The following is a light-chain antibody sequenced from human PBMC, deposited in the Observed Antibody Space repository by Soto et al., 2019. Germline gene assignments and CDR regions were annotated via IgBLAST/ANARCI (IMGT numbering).Light chain of an antibody. CDR1: RSASSN. CDR3: QQYNYWPPYT. V-gene: IGKV3-15*01. J-gene: IGKJ2*01. Sequence: EIVMTQSPATLSVSPGERVTLSCRASRSASSNLAWYQQKPGQAPRLLIFGASTRATGIPARFSGSGSGTEFTLTTSSLQEEDFVVYYCQQYNYWPPYTFGQGTKLEIK. CDR2: GAS.